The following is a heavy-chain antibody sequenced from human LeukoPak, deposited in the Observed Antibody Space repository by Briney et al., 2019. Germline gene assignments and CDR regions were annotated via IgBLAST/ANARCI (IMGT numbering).Heavy chain of an antibody. J-gene: IGHJ4*02. D-gene: IGHD2-21*02. Sequence: GGPLRLSCAASGFTFSSYWMSWVRQAPGKGLEWVANIKQDGSEKYYVDSVKGRFTISRDNAKNSLYLQMNSLRAEDTAVYYCAREAYCGGDCYSGFDYWGQGTLVTVSS. CDR3: AREAYCGGDCYSGFDY. V-gene: IGHV3-7*03. CDR1: GFTFSSYW. CDR2: IKQDGSEK.